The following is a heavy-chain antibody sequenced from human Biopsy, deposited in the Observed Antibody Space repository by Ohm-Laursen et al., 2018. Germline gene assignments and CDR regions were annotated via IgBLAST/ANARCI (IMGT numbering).Heavy chain of an antibody. CDR1: GFTFDDYA. J-gene: IGHJ4*02. Sequence: SLRLSCSASGFTFDDYAMHWVRQAPGKGLEWVSGITWNSGSIGYADSVKGRFSIFRDNAKHSPYLQMNSLRAEDTALYYCAKDLGQVTAAIGYWGQGTLVTVSS. CDR3: AKDLGQVTAAIGY. CDR2: ITWNSGSI. V-gene: IGHV3-9*01. D-gene: IGHD2-21*02.